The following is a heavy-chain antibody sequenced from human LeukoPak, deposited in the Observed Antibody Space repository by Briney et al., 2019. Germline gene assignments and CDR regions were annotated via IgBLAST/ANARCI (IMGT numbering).Heavy chain of an antibody. J-gene: IGHJ5*02. CDR2: ISGSGGST. Sequence: GGSLRLSCAASGFTFSSYAMSWVRQAPGKGPHSVSAISGSGGSTYYADSVRGRFTISRDNSKNTLYLQMNSLRAEDTAVYYCAKDTPGVGGDNWFDPWGQGTLVTVSS. D-gene: IGHD7-27*01. CDR3: AKDTPGVGGDNWFDP. CDR1: GFTFSSYA. V-gene: IGHV3-23*01.